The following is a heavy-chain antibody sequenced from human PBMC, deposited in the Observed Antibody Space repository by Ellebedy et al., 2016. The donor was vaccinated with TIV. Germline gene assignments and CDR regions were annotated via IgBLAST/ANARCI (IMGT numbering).Heavy chain of an antibody. D-gene: IGHD3-16*01. CDR3: AKDLGTHGGAAYEYLQH. CDR2: ISAYTGNS. V-gene: IGHV1-18*04. J-gene: IGHJ1*01. Sequence: AASVTVSCKTSGYSFSTFGVSWVRQAPGQGLEWIGWISAYTGNSRSAQSLQGRLTLTTDTATNTAYMDLTNLKSDDTAIYYCAKDLGTHGGAAYEYLQHWGQGTLVTVSP. CDR1: GYSFSTFG.